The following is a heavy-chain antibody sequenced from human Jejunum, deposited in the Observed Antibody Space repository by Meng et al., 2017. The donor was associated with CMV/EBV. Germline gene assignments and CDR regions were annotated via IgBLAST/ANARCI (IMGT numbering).Heavy chain of an antibody. J-gene: IGHJ4*02. D-gene: IGHD6-6*01. V-gene: IGHV3-23*04. CDR3: AKLHPSTTSSFFDY. CDR1: GFTFSDYW. CDR2: VSQGGTIT. Sequence: VQLVESGGGLVQPGGSLRLSCTDSGFTFSDYWMHWVRQAPGKGLEWVSTVSQGGTITYYADSVKGRFTISRDNSKNTLYVQMNSLRAEDTAVYYCAKLHPSTTSSFFDYWGQGTLVTVSS.